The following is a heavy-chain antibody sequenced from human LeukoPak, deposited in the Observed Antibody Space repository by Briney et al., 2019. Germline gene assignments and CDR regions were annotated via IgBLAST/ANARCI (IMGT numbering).Heavy chain of an antibody. CDR3: ARDGSKIAVAGSIDY. J-gene: IGHJ4*02. V-gene: IGHV1-46*01. D-gene: IGHD6-19*01. CDR1: GYTFTSYY. Sequence: ASVKVSCKASGYTFTSYYMHWVRQAPGQGLEWMGIINPSGGSTSYAQKFQGRVTMTRDTSTSTVYMELSSLRSDDTAVYYCARDGSKIAVAGSIDYWGQGTLVTVSS. CDR2: INPSGGST.